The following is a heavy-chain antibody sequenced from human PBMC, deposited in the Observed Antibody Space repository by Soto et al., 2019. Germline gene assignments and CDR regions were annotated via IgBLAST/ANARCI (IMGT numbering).Heavy chain of an antibody. CDR1: GYTFTSYG. CDR2: ISAYNGNT. D-gene: IGHD5-18*01. CDR3: ASSLLVGYGLEGESD. Sequence: QVQLVQSGAEVKKPGASVKVSCKASGYTFTSYGISWVRQAPGQGLEWMGWISAYNGNTNYAQKLQGRVTMTTDTYTSTAYMGLRSRRSDDTAVYYCASSLLVGYGLEGESDWGQGTLVTVSS. J-gene: IGHJ4*02. V-gene: IGHV1-18*01.